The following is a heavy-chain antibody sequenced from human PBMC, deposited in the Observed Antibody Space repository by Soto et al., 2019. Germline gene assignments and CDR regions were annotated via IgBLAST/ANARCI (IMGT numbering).Heavy chain of an antibody. CDR1: GFTFSDYY. D-gene: IGHD6-13*01. CDR2: ISSSGSTI. Sequence: QVQLVESGGGLVKPGGSLRLSCAASGFTFSDYYMSWIRQAPGKGLEWVSYISSSGSTIYYADSVKGRFTISRDNAKNSLYRQMNSLRAEDTAVYYCAGEEAEGIAAAGPYWYFDLWGRGTLVTVSS. J-gene: IGHJ2*01. V-gene: IGHV3-11*01. CDR3: AGEEAEGIAAAGPYWYFDL.